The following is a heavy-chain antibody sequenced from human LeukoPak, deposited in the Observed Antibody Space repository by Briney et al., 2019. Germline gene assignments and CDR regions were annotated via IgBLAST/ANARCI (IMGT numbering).Heavy chain of an antibody. Sequence: PSETLSLTCTVSGCSISSYYWSWIRQPPEKGLEWIGNIYHSGSTNYNPSLKSRVTISVDTSKNQFSLKLSSVTAADTAVYYCVRQYSYGFLDYWGQGTLVTVSS. V-gene: IGHV4-59*01. D-gene: IGHD5-12*01. CDR3: VRQYSYGFLDY. CDR1: GCSISSYY. CDR2: IYHSGST. J-gene: IGHJ4*02.